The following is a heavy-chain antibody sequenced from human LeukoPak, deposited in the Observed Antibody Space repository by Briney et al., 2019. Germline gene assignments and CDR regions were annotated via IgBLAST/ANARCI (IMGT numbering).Heavy chain of an antibody. J-gene: IGHJ4*02. CDR1: GFTFSSYE. V-gene: IGHV3-48*03. D-gene: IGHD2-15*01. Sequence: GGSLRLSCVASGFTFSSYEMNWVRQAPGKGLEWVSYISSSGSSTDYADSVRGRFTISRDNVKNSLYLQMNSLRAEDTAVYYCARDPTYCSGGNCYSGDWFDYWGQGTLVTVSS. CDR2: ISSSGSST. CDR3: ARDPTYCSGGNCYSGDWFDY.